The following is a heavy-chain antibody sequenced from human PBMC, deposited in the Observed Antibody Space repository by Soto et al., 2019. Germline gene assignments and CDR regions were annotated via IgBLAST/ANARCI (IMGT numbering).Heavy chain of an antibody. CDR2: IWSDGNNR. V-gene: IGHV3-33*01. CDR3: VRGDNWNDEASDY. Sequence: QVQLVESGGGVVQPGRSLRLSCAASGLMFNNHGMHWVRQAPGKGLEWVAVIWSDGNNRYYADSVKGRFTISRDNSKNMLYLQMNSLRGEDTAVYYCVRGDNWNDEASDYWGQGTLVTVSS. J-gene: IGHJ4*02. CDR1: GLMFNNHG. D-gene: IGHD1-1*01.